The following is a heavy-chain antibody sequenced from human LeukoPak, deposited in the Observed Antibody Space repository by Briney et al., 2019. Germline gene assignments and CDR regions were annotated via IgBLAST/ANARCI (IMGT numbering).Heavy chain of an antibody. J-gene: IGHJ3*02. CDR3: ARVGSSGWYLDAFDI. V-gene: IGHV1-18*01. D-gene: IGHD6-19*01. CDR1: GGTFSSYG. CDR2: ISAYNGNT. Sequence: ASVKVSCKASGGTFSSYGISWVRQAPGQGLEWMGWISAYNGNTNYAQKLQGRVTMTTDTSTSTAYMELRSLRSDDTAVYYCARVGSSGWYLDAFDIWGQGTMVTVSS.